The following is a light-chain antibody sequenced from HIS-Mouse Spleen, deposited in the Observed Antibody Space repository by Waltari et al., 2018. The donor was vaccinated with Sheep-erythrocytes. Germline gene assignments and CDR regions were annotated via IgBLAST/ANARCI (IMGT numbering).Light chain of an antibody. CDR2: EVS. Sequence: QSALTQPPSASGSPGQSVTISCTGTSSDVGGYNYVSWYQQHPGKAPKLMIYEVSKRPSGVPDGFSGSKSGNTASLTVSGFQAEDEADYYCSSYAGSNNWVFGGGTKLTVL. V-gene: IGLV2-8*01. CDR3: SSYAGSNNWV. J-gene: IGLJ3*02. CDR1: SSDVGGYNY.